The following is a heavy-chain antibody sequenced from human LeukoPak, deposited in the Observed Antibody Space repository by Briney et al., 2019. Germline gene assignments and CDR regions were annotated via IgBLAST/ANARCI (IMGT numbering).Heavy chain of an antibody. V-gene: IGHV3-74*01. CDR3: ARYSSSSGGAAYYLDY. CDR1: GFTLRNYW. CDR2: ISGDGSVT. D-gene: IGHD6-6*01. J-gene: IGHJ4*01. Sequence: GGSLRLSCTASGFTLRNYWMHLVRQVPGKRLVWVSRISGDGSVTNYADSVQGRFTISRDNAKNILYLQINSLRSEDTAVYYCARYSSSSGGAAYYLDYWGHGTLVTVSS.